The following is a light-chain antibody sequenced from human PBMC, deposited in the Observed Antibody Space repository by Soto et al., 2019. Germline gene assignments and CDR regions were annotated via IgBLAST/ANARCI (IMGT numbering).Light chain of an antibody. Sequence: QSALTQPASVSGSPGQSITISCTGSSSDVGGYNHVSWYQQHPGKAPKLMIYEVSNRPSGVSNRFSGSKSGNTASLTISGLQAEDEADYYCSSYTTSATRIIFGGGTMLTVL. CDR1: SSDVGGYNH. CDR3: SSYTTSATRII. V-gene: IGLV2-14*01. J-gene: IGLJ2*01. CDR2: EVS.